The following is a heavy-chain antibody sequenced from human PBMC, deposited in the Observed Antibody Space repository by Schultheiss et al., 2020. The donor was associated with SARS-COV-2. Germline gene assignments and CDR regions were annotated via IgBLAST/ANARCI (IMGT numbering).Heavy chain of an antibody. V-gene: IGHV4-4*07. J-gene: IGHJ4*02. CDR2: IYTSGIT. D-gene: IGHD3-10*01. CDR1: GGSITNYY. Sequence: SETLSLTCTVSGGSITNYYWSWIRQPPGKGLEWIGRIYTSGITIYNPSLKSRLTMSIDTSKNQFSLNLKSMTPADTAVCYCTGGGWLGGYWGQGTLVTVLL. CDR3: TGGGWLGGY.